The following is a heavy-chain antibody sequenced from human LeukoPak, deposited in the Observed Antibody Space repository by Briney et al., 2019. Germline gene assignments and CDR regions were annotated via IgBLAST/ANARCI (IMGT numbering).Heavy chain of an antibody. CDR3: VRQSLTGFYYMDV. CDR2: IYYSGIT. Sequence: SETLSLTCIVSGGSISSDSYYWGWIRQPPGKGMEWLGSIYYSGITYNSPSLKSRVTISVDTSKNQFSLKLSSVTAADTAVYYCVRQSLTGFYYMDVWGKGTTVTVSS. V-gene: IGHV4-39*01. J-gene: IGHJ6*03. CDR1: GGSISSDSYY.